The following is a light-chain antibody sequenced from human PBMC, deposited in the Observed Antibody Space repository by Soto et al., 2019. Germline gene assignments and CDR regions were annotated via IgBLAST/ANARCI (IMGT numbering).Light chain of an antibody. J-gene: IGLJ1*01. CDR3: CSYAGSSTSFYV. V-gene: IGLV2-23*02. Sequence: QSALTQPASVSGSPGQSVTISCTGTSSDDGSYNLVSWYQQHPGKAPKLMIYEVSKRPSGVSNRFSGSKSGNTASLTISGLQAEDEADYYCCSYAGSSTSFYVVGTGTKVPV. CDR2: EVS. CDR1: SSDDGSYNL.